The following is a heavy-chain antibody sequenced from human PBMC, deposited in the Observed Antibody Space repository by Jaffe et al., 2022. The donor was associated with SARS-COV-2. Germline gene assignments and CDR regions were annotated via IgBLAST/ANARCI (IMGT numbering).Heavy chain of an antibody. CDR1: GFTFSNAW. J-gene: IGHJ4*02. V-gene: IGHV3-15*01. CDR2: IKSKSDGGTT. D-gene: IGHD3-16*01. Sequence: EVQLVESGGGLVKPGGSLRLSCAASGFTFSNAWMSWVRQAPGKGLEWVGRIKSKSDGGTTDYAAPVRGRFTISRDDSKSTLYLQMNSLKTEDTAVYYCTTCWLQFRAFLGGETSPDHWGQGTLITVSS. CDR3: TTCWLQFRAFLGGETSPDH.